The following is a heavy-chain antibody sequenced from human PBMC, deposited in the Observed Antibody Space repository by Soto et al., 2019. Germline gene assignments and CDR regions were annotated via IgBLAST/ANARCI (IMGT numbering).Heavy chain of an antibody. V-gene: IGHV3-33*01. CDR2: IWYDGSHK. CDR1: GFTFSSYR. J-gene: IGHJ3*02. D-gene: IGHD5-12*01. Sequence: QVQLVESGGAVVQPGTSLRLSCTASGFTFSSYRMHWVRQAPGKGLEWVAIIWYDGSHKFYVDSVKGRFAVSRDNYKNTVYLQMNSLTGEDTAVYYCARPRYSGDDPDALEIWGRGTLVTISS. CDR3: ARPRYSGDDPDALEI.